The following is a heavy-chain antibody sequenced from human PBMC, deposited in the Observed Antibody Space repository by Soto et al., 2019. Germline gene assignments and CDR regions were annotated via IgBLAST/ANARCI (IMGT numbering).Heavy chain of an antibody. V-gene: IGHV3-7*04. D-gene: IGHD5-12*01. Sequence: EVQLVESGGGLVQPGGSLRLSCEASGLTFSSYWMSWVRQAPGKGLEWVAIIKEDGTEIYYVYSVKGRFTISRDNAKNSLYLQMNSLRAQDTAVYYCARDGDGYNRVAFDIWGQGTMVTVSS. J-gene: IGHJ3*02. CDR1: GLTFSSYW. CDR3: ARDGDGYNRVAFDI. CDR2: IKEDGTEI.